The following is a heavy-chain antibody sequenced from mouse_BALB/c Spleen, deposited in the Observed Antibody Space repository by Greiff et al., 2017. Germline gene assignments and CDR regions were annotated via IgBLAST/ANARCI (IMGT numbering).Heavy chain of an antibody. Sequence: VQLKESGGGLVQPGGSLKLSCAASGFTFSSYTMSWVRQTPEKRLEWVAYISNGGGSTYYPDTVKGRFTISRDNAKNTLYLQMSSLKSEDTAMYYCARHLWSYYAMDYWGQGTSVTVSS. CDR1: GFTFSSYT. CDR2: ISNGGGST. CDR3: ARHLWSYYAMDY. J-gene: IGHJ4*01. V-gene: IGHV5-12-2*01. D-gene: IGHD1-1*02.